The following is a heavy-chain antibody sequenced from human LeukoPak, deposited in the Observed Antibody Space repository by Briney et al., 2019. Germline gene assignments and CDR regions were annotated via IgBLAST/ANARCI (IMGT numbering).Heavy chain of an antibody. CDR3: ARGGLNFDAFDI. J-gene: IGHJ3*02. CDR2: IGSRSTYT. Sequence: GGSLRLSCAASGFTFSSYWMSWVRQAPGKGLEWVSSIGSRSTYTYSADSVKGRFTISRDNAKNSLYLQMNSLRAGDTAVYYCARGGLNFDAFDIWGQGTMVTVSS. D-gene: IGHD1-7*01. CDR1: GFTFSSYW. V-gene: IGHV3-21*01.